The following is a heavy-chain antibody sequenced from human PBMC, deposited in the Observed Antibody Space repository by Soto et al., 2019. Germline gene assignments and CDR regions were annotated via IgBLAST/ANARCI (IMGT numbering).Heavy chain of an antibody. D-gene: IGHD6-13*01. CDR2: IWYDGSNK. CDR3: ARDNSSSWYGQTNWFDP. V-gene: IGHV3-33*01. J-gene: IGHJ5*02. Sequence: QVQLVESGGGVVQPGRSLRLSCAASGFTFSSYGMHWVRQAPGKGLEWVAVIWYDGSNKYYADSVKGRFTISRDNSKNTLKLQMNSLRAEDTAVYYCARDNSSSWYGQTNWFDPWGQGTLVTVSS. CDR1: GFTFSSYG.